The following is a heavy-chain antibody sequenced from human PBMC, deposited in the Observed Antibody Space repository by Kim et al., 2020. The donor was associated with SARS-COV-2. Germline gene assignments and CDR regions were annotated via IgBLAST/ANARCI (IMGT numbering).Heavy chain of an antibody. J-gene: IGHJ5*02. CDR2: ISAYNCNT. CDR1: GYTFTSYG. D-gene: IGHD6-13*01. CDR3: ARIAAVAPGSRGWFDP. Sequence: ASVKVSCKASGYTFTSYGISWVRQAPGQGLEWMGWISAYNCNTNYAQKLQGRVTMTTDTSTSTAYMELMSLRSDDTAVYYCARIAAVAPGSRGWFDPWCQGTLVTVSS. V-gene: IGHV1-18*01.